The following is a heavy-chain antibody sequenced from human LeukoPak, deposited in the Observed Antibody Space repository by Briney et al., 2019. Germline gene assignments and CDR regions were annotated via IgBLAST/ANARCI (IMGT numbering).Heavy chain of an antibody. CDR1: GGTFSSYA. CDR3: ARGRIRGVFLSPFDY. Sequence: SVKVSCKASGGTFSSYAISWVRQASGQGVEWRGGVIPIFGTANYAQKFQGRVTITADESTTIAYMELSSLRSEDTAVYYCARGRIRGVFLSPFDYWGQGTLVTVSS. CDR2: VIPIFGTA. V-gene: IGHV1-69*13. D-gene: IGHD3-10*01. J-gene: IGHJ4*02.